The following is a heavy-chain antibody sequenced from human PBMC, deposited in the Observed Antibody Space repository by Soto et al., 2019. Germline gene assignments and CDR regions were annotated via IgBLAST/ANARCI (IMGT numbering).Heavy chain of an antibody. CDR3: AIFLKTAVGGKEWYLDL. D-gene: IGHD5-18*01. CDR2: ISYDGTYN. CDR1: GFTFSSYG. Sequence: QVQLVESGGGVVEPGRSLRLSCVASGFTFSSYGMHWVRHAPGKGLEWVTVISYDGTYNYYTNSVKGRVTISRDDSPDSVFLRMNSLTAEDTALYYFAIFLKTAVGGKEWYLDLWGRGTLVTVSP. V-gene: IGHV3-30*03. J-gene: IGHJ2*01.